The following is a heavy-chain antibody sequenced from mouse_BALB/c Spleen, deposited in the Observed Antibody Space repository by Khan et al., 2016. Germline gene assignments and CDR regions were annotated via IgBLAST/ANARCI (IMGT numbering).Heavy chain of an antibody. J-gene: IGHJ3*01. V-gene: IGHV3-2*02. CDR2: ISYSGST. D-gene: IGHD2-14*01. CDR1: GYSITSDYA. CDR3: ARREEYRYDGTWFAY. Sequence: EVQLQESGPGLVKPSQSLSLTCTVTGYSITSDYAWNWIRQFPGNKLEWMGYISYSGSTGYNPSLKSRISITRDTSKNQFFLQLKSVTTEDTATYYCARREEYRYDGTWFAYWGQGTLVTVSA.